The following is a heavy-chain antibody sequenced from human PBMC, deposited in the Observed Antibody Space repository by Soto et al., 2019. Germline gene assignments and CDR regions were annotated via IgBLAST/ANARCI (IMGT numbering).Heavy chain of an antibody. D-gene: IGHD1-26*01. V-gene: IGHV3-30*18. CDR2: ISYDGSEK. CDR3: VKERTGTWDFDY. J-gene: IGHJ4*02. CDR1: GFTFSSLS. Sequence: QVQLVESGGGVVQPGRSLRLSCAASGFTFSSLSMHWVRQAPGKGLEWVAVISYDGSEKYYADSVKGRFTISRDNSKNTLSLQMNSLRAEDTAVYYCVKERTGTWDFDYWGQGTLVTVSS.